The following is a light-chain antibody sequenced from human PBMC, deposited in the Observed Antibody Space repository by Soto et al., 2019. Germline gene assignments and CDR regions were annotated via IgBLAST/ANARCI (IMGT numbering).Light chain of an antibody. V-gene: IGKV1-27*01. CDR2: AAT. Sequence: DIQMTQSPSSLSASVGDRVTITCRASQGISNYLAWYQQKPGKVPKLLIYAATTLQSRVPFRFSGSGSGTDFTLAISSLQPEDVATYYCLKYNSAPPWTFGQGAQVEIK. CDR1: QGISNY. CDR3: LKYNSAPPWT. J-gene: IGKJ1*01.